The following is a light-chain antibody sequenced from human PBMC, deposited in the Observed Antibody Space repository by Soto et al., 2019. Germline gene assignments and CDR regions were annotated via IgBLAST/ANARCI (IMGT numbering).Light chain of an antibody. J-gene: IGKJ1*01. V-gene: IGKV1-5*03. CDR1: QTISSW. CDR3: QHYNSYSEA. Sequence: DIQMTQSPSTLSGSVGDRVTITCRASQTISSWLAWYQQKPGKDPKLLIYKASTLKSGVPSRFSGSGSGTEFTLTISSLQPDEFATYYCQHYNSYSEAFGQWTKVDIK. CDR2: KAS.